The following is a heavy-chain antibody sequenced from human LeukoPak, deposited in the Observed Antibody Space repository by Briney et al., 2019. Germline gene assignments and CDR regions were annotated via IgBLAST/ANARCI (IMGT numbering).Heavy chain of an antibody. CDR1: GGSFSGYY. J-gene: IGHJ5*02. V-gene: IGHV4-34*01. D-gene: IGHD6-19*01. CDR3: ARDSSGWSKWFDP. CDR2: INHSGST. Sequence: SETLSLTCAVYGGSFSGYYWSWIRQPPGKGLEWIGEINHSGSTNYNPSLKSRVTISVDTSKNQFSLKLSSVIAADTAVYYCARDSSGWSKWFDPWGQGTLVTVSS.